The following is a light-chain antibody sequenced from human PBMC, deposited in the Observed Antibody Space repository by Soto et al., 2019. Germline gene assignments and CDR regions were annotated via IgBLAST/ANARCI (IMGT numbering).Light chain of an antibody. CDR3: QQYGSSPPRT. CDR1: QSVRSSY. V-gene: IGKV3-20*01. Sequence: EIVLTQSPGTLSLSPGERATLSCRALQSVRSSYLAWYHQKPGQPPRLLIYDASNRATGIPARFSGSGSGADFTLTISRLEPEDFAVYYCQQYGSSPPRTFGQGTKVDIK. J-gene: IGKJ1*01. CDR2: DAS.